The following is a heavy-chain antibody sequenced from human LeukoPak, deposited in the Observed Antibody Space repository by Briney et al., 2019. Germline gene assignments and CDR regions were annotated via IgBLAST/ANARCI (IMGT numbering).Heavy chain of an antibody. D-gene: IGHD3-22*01. Sequence: ASVKVSCTTSGYTFTNYGISWVRQAPGQGLEWMGWISAYNGNTNYAQNLQGRVTMTADTSTSTSYMELRSLRSDDTAVYYCARDYYYDSGRDAFDIWGQGTMVTVSS. CDR3: ARDYYYDSGRDAFDI. V-gene: IGHV1-18*01. J-gene: IGHJ3*02. CDR2: ISAYNGNT. CDR1: GYTFTNYG.